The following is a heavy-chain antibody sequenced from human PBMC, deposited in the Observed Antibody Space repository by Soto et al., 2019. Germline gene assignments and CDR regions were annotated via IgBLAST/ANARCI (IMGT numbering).Heavy chain of an antibody. J-gene: IGHJ3*01. V-gene: IGHV3-7*01. CDR3: ASQNSESGMGDDFDV. CDR1: GFTFSSYW. CDR2: INKDGSEK. Sequence: EVQLVESGGGLVQLGGSLRLSCGASGFTFSSYWMSWVRKAPGKGLEWVANINKDGSEKDYVDSVKGRFTISRDNAKNTVHLQMNSLRAEDTAVYYCASQNSESGMGDDFDVWGQGTMVRVSA. D-gene: IGHD1-26*01.